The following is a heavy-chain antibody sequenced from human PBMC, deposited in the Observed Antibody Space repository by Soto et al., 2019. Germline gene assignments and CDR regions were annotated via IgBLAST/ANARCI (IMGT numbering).Heavy chain of an antibody. V-gene: IGHV2-5*01. CDR1: GFSLSTSGVG. CDR3: EHSTKIFGVERYGLDV. J-gene: IGHJ6*02. D-gene: IGHD3-3*01. Sequence: SGPTLVNPTQTLTLTCTFSGFSLSTSGVGVGWIRQPPGKALEWLALIYWNDDKRYSPSLKRRLTITKDTSKNQVVLTMTNMDPVETATYYREHSTKIFGVERYGLDVWGQGTTVTVSS. CDR2: IYWNDDK.